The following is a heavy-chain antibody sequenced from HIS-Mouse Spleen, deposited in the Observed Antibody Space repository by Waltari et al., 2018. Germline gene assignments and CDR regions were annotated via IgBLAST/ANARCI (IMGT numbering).Heavy chain of an antibody. CDR3: AREIPYSSSWYDWYFDL. J-gene: IGHJ2*01. V-gene: IGHV4-39*07. CDR2: IDYTGGP. Sequence: QLQLQESGPGLVKPSETLSLTCTVSGGSISSSSYYWGWIRQPPGKGLEWIGSIDYTGGPYYNPSLKGRVTISVDTSKNQFSLKRSSVTAADTAVYYCAREIPYSSSWYDWYFDLWGRGTLVTVSS. D-gene: IGHD6-13*01. CDR1: GGSISSSSYY.